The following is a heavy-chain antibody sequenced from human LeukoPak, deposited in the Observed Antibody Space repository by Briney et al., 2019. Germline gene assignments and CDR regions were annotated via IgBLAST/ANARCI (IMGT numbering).Heavy chain of an antibody. D-gene: IGHD3-16*02. Sequence: SETLSLTCTVSGGSISSSSYYWGWIRQPPGKGLEWIGSIYYSGSTYYYPSLKSRVTISVDTSKNQFSLKLSSVTAADTAVYYCARQTGGARDCVWGSYRIRFVDYWGQGTLVTVSS. CDR3: ARQTGGARDCVWGSYRIRFVDY. J-gene: IGHJ4*02. V-gene: IGHV4-39*01. CDR1: GGSISSSSYY. CDR2: IYYSGST.